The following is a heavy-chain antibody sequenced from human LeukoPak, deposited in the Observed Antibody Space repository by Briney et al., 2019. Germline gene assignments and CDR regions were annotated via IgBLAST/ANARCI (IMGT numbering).Heavy chain of an antibody. CDR1: GFNFSGYA. V-gene: IGHV3-23*01. Sequence: SGGSLRLSCVASGFNFSGYAMTWVRQAPGKGLEWVSIISGSGLSTSYADSVKGRFTISRDNSQYTLYLQMNSLTAEDTALYYCAKRRSLIVTPGNYFDYWGLGTLVTVSS. D-gene: IGHD2-21*01. J-gene: IGHJ4*02. CDR3: AKRRSLIVTPGNYFDY. CDR2: ISGSGLST.